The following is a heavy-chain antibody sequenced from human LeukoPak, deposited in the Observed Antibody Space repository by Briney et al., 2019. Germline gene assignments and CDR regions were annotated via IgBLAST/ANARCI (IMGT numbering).Heavy chain of an antibody. CDR3: ARGNYDYVWGGIDY. Sequence: SETLSLTCTVSGSSISNYYWGWIRQAPGKGLEWIGSIYYSGNTYYNSSLKSRVTISLDTSKNQFSLKLSSVTAADTAVYYCARGNYDYVWGGIDYWGQGTLVTVSS. CDR2: IYYSGNT. D-gene: IGHD3-16*01. J-gene: IGHJ4*02. CDR1: GSSISNYY. V-gene: IGHV4-39*01.